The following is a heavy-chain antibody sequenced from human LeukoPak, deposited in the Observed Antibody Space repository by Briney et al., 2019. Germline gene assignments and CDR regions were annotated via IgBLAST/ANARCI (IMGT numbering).Heavy chain of an antibody. CDR3: ARDFYGSSGKGAFDI. D-gene: IGHD3-22*01. Sequence: GASVKVSCKASGYTFTGHYMHWVRQAPGQGLEWMGWINPNSGGTNYAQKFQGRVTMTRDTSISTAYMELSRLRSDDTAVYYCARDFYGSSGKGAFDIWGQGTMVTVSS. CDR1: GYTFTGHY. CDR2: INPNSGGT. V-gene: IGHV1-2*02. J-gene: IGHJ3*02.